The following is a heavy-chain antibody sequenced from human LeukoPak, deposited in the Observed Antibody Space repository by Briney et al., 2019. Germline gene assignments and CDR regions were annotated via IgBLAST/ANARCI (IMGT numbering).Heavy chain of an antibody. Sequence: GGSLRLSCAASGFTFSSYWVSWVRQAPGKGLEWVANIKRDGSEKYYVDSVKGRFTISRDNAKNSLYLQMNSLRAEDTAVFYCATDTAGFDHWGQGTLVTVSS. D-gene: IGHD4-17*01. CDR2: IKRDGSEK. CDR1: GFTFSSYW. V-gene: IGHV3-7*03. CDR3: ATDTAGFDH. J-gene: IGHJ4*02.